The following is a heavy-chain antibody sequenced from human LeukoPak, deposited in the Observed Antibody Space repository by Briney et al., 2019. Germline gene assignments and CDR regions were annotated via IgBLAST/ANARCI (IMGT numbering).Heavy chain of an antibody. Sequence: ASVKVSCKASGYTFTSYGISWVRQAPGQGLEWMGWISAYNGNTNYAQKLQGRVTMTTDTSTSTAHMELRSLRSDDTAVYYCARTTSIAAAGHNWFDPWGQGTLVTVSS. V-gene: IGHV1-18*01. J-gene: IGHJ5*02. D-gene: IGHD6-13*01. CDR1: GYTFTSYG. CDR2: ISAYNGNT. CDR3: ARTTSIAAAGHNWFDP.